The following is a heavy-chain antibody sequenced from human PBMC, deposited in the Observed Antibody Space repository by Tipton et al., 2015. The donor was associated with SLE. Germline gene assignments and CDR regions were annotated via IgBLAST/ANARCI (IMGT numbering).Heavy chain of an antibody. V-gene: IGHV4-30-4*01. CDR2: IYYSGST. CDR3: ANGGFGELLGYFDL. Sequence: TLSLTCTVSGGSISSGDYYWSWIRQPPGKGLEWIGYIYYSGSTYYNPSLKSRVTISVDTSKNQSSLKLSSVTAADTAVYYCANGGFGELLGYFDLWGRGTLVTVSS. D-gene: IGHD3-10*01. CDR1: GGSISSGDYY. J-gene: IGHJ2*01.